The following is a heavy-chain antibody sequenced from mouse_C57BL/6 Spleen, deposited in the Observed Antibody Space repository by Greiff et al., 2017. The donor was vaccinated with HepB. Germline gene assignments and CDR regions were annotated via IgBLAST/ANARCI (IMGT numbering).Heavy chain of an antibody. V-gene: IGHV10-3*01. CDR2: LRSKSSNYAT. CDR1: GFTFNTYA. Sequence: EVQVVESGGGLVQPKGSLKLSCAASGFTFNTYAMHWVRQAPGKGLEWVARLRSKSSNYATYYADSVKDRFTISRDDSQSMLYLQMNNLKTEDTAMYYWVRVIYDGYYVGYFDVWGTGTTVTVSS. D-gene: IGHD2-3*01. CDR3: VRVIYDGYYVGYFDV. J-gene: IGHJ1*03.